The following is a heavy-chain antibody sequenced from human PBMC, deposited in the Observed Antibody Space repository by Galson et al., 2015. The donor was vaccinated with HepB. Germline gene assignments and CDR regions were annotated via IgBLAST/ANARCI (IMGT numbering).Heavy chain of an antibody. CDR3: ARDNRGWLVHGFDI. V-gene: IGHV3-9*01. CDR2: ITWNSENL. CDR1: GFTFDDYA. D-gene: IGHD6-19*01. J-gene: IGHJ3*02. Sequence: SLRLSCAASGFTFDDYAMHWVRQAPGKGLEWVSGITWNSENLGYADSVKGRFTISRDNAKNSPYLQMNSLRAEDSAFYFCARDNRGWLVHGFDIWGRGTMVTVSS.